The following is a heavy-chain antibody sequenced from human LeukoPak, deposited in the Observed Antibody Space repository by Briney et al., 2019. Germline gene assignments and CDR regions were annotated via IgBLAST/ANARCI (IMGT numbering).Heavy chain of an antibody. CDR1: GFTFSDHY. V-gene: IGHV3-72*01. CDR3: ASYSGIKDAFDI. CDR2: TRNKANSYTT. J-gene: IGHJ3*02. Sequence: QPGGSLRLSCAASGFTFSDHYMDWARQAPGKGLEWVGRTRNKANSYTTEYAASVKGRFTISRDDSKNSLYLQMNSLKTEDTAVYYCASYSGIKDAFDIWGQGTMVTVSS. D-gene: IGHD1-26*01.